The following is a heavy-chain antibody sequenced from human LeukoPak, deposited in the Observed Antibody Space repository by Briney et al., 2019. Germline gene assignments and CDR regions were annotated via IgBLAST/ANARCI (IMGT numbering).Heavy chain of an antibody. CDR3: ARVPVLVTYCYDSSGYYFDY. CDR2: IKQDGSEK. J-gene: IGHJ4*02. V-gene: IGHV3-7*01. Sequence: PGGSLRLSCTASGLSFGGDAVSWVRQAPGKGLEWVANIKQDGSEKYYVDSVKGRFTISRDNAKNSLYLQMNSLRAEDTAVYYCARVPVLVTYCYDSSGYYFDYWGQGTLVTVSS. D-gene: IGHD3-22*01. CDR1: GLSFGGDA.